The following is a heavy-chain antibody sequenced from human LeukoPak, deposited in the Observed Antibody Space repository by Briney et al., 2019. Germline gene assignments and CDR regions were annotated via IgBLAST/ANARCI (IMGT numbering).Heavy chain of an antibody. V-gene: IGHV3-21*01. Sequence: GGSLRLSCAASGFSFSSYTMNWVRQAPGKGLEWVSSISSSSSYIYYADSVKGRFTISRDNAKNSLYLQMNSLRAEDTAVYYRAREGGYDFWSGPGMDVWGQGTTVTVSS. CDR2: ISSSSSYI. CDR3: AREGGYDFWSGPGMDV. D-gene: IGHD3-3*01. CDR1: GFSFSSYT. J-gene: IGHJ6*02.